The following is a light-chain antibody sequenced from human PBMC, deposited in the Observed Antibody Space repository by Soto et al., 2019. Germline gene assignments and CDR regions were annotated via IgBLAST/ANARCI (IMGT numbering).Light chain of an antibody. V-gene: IGKV1D-16*01. CDR2: TAS. J-gene: IGKJ1*01. CDR1: QGVGSW. CDR3: QQYNSYPST. Sequence: DIQMTQSPSSVSASVGDRVTITCRASQGVGSWLAWYQQKPGKAPKLLIYTASTLQSGVPSRFSGSGSGTEFTLTISSLQPDDFATYYCQQYNSYPSTFGQGTKVDI.